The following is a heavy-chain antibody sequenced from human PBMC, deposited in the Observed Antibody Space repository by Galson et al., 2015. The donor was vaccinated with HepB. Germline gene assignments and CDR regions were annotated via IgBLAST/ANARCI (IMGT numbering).Heavy chain of an antibody. J-gene: IGHJ4*02. CDR2: IIPILGLA. CDR3: ARAPRISFGELMQPLTK. D-gene: IGHD3-10*01. V-gene: IGHV1-69*02. CDR1: GGTFSSYT. Sequence: SVKVSCKASGGTFSSYTFSWVRQAPGQGPEWMGRIIPILGLANYAQKFQGRVTITADKSTSTAYMELSSLRSEDTAVYYCARAPRISFGELMQPLTKWGLGTLVTVSS.